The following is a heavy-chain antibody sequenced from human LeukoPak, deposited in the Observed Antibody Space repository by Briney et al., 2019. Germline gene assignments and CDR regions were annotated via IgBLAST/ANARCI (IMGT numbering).Heavy chain of an antibody. D-gene: IGHD3-22*01. Sequence: RTSETLSLTCAVSGGSITTRNWWSWVRQAPGKGVAWIGEIEHTGSTNYNPSLKSRVTILVDESKNQFSLKLNSVTAADTAVYYCARVGAWDSSGYYHGDYAMDVWGQGTTVTVSS. J-gene: IGHJ6*02. CDR3: ARVGAWDSSGYYHGDYAMDV. CDR2: IEHTGST. CDR1: GGSITTRNW. V-gene: IGHV4-4*02.